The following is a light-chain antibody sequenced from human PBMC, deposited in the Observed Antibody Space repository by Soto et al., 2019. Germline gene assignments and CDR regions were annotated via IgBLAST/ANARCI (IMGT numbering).Light chain of an antibody. V-gene: IGKV1-5*01. CDR2: AAS. J-gene: IGKJ1*01. CDR1: QSI. Sequence: EIQVNNSPSSLSASVGDRVTITCRPSQSINQQKPGKAPKLLIYAASSLQSGVSSRFSGSGSGTEFTLTISSLQPDDFGTYYCQQYNSYSSMFGQGTNVDIK. CDR3: QQYNSYSSM.